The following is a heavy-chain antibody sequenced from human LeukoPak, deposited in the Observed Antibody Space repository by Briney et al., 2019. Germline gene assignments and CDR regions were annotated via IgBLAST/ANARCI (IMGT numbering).Heavy chain of an antibody. Sequence: PSETLSLACTVSGYSISSGYYWGWIRHPPGKGLEWIGSIYHSGNTYYNPSLKSRVTILVDTSKNQFSLKLSSVTAADTAVYYCARVGTVAVFSFWGQGTLVTVSS. CDR3: ARVGTVAVFSF. D-gene: IGHD2-15*01. J-gene: IGHJ4*02. CDR1: GYSISSGYY. CDR2: IYHSGNT. V-gene: IGHV4-38-2*02.